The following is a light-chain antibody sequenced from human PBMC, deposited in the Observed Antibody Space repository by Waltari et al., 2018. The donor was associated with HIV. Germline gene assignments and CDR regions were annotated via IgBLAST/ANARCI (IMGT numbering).Light chain of an antibody. CDR1: SSDVGGYDY. Sequence: QSALTHPASVSGSPGQSITISCTGTSSDVGGYDYVSWYQQHPGKAPKLMIFEVSNRPSGVSNRFSGSKSGNTASLTISGLQAEDEGDYYCSSYTTISTYVFGTGTKVTVL. CDR3: SSYTTISTYV. J-gene: IGLJ1*01. CDR2: EVS. V-gene: IGLV2-14*01.